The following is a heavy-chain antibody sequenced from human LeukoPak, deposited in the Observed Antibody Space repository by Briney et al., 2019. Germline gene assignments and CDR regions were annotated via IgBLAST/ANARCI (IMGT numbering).Heavy chain of an antibody. CDR1: GLTFSSYA. V-gene: IGHV3-23*01. J-gene: IGHJ4*02. Sequence: GRSLRLSCAASGLTFSSYAMRSVRQAPGKGLEWVSAISGSGGSTYYADSVKGRFTISRDNSKNTLYLQMNSLRAEDTAVYYCAKGSHYCDSSGYYPPRFDYWGQGTLVTVSS. D-gene: IGHD3-22*01. CDR2: ISGSGGST. CDR3: AKGSHYCDSSGYYPPRFDY.